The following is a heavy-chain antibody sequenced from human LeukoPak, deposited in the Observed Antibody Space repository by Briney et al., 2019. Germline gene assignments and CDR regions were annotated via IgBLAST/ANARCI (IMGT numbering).Heavy chain of an antibody. CDR3: AKGSYDSHWSVYDC. D-gene: IGHD3-9*01. V-gene: IGHV3-30*18. J-gene: IGHJ4*02. Sequence: GGSLRLSCAASGFTFSSYGMHWVRQAPGKGLEWVAVISYDGSNKYYADSVKGRFTISRDNSKNTLSLQMNSLRAEDTATYYCAKGSYDSHWSVYDCWGQGILVTVSS. CDR2: ISYDGSNK. CDR1: GFTFSSYG.